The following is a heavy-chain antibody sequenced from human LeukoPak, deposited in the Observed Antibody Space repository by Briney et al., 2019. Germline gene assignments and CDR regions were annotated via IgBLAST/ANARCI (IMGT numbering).Heavy chain of an antibody. J-gene: IGHJ4*02. CDR3: ARGSEDTAMVTGY. V-gene: IGHV4-59*01. CDR1: GGSISSYY. Sequence: SETLSLTCTVSGGSISSYYWSWIRQPPGKGLEWIGYIYYSGSTNYNPSLKSRVTISVDTSKNQFSLKLSSVTAADTAVYYCARGSEDTAMVTGYWGQGTLVTVSS. CDR2: IYYSGST. D-gene: IGHD5-18*01.